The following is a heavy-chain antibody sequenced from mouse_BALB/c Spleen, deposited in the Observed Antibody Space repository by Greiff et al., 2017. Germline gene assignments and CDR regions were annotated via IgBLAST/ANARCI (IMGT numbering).Heavy chain of an antibody. CDR2: ISYDGSN. Sequence: VQLQQSGPGLVKPSQSLSLTCSVTGYSITSGYYWNWIRQFPGNKLEWMCYISYDGSNNYNPSLKNRISITRDTSKNQFFLKLNSVTTEDTATYYCAGGLLPFAYWGQGTLVTVSA. CDR3: AGGLLPFAY. V-gene: IGHV3-6*02. D-gene: IGHD2-3*01. CDR1: GYSITSGYY. J-gene: IGHJ3*01.